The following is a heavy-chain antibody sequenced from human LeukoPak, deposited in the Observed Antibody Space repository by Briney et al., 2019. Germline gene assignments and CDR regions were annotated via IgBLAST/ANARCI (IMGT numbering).Heavy chain of an antibody. Sequence: PSETLSLTCTVSGGSISFSSDYWGWIRQPPGKGLEWIGDIYYSGTTNYNPSLKSRVTMSVDTSKNQFSLKLNSATAADTAVYYCAESGYDLNWFDPWGQGTLVTVSS. CDR3: AESGYDLNWFDP. J-gene: IGHJ5*02. V-gene: IGHV4-39*01. CDR1: GGSISFSSDY. CDR2: IYYSGTT. D-gene: IGHD5-12*01.